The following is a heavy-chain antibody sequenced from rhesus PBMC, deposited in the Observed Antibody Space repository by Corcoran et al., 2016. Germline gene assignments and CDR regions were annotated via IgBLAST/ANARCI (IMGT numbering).Heavy chain of an antibody. Sequence: EVQLVESGGGLVQPGGSLRLSCAASGFTFSSYGMGWVRQAPGKGLEWVSSISSASSYIYYADSVKGRFTISRDTAKNSLSLQMNSLRAEDTAVYYCTSGYSGLKFDYWGQGVLVTVSS. CDR1: GFTFSSYG. D-gene: IGHD5-30*01. V-gene: IGHV3S16*01. J-gene: IGHJ4*01. CDR3: TSGYSGLKFDY. CDR2: ISSASSYI.